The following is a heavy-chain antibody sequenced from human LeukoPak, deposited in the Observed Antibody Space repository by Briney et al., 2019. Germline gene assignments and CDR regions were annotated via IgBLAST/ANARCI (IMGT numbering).Heavy chain of an antibody. V-gene: IGHV3-53*01. D-gene: IGHD2-2*01. CDR1: GFTVSSNY. J-gene: IGHJ4*02. Sequence: GGSLRLSCAASGFTVSSNYMSWVRQAPGKGLEWVSVIYSGGSTYYADSVKGRFTISRDNPKNTLYLQMNSLRAEDTAVYYCAKDHIVVVPAATDYWGQGTLVTVSS. CDR2: IYSGGST. CDR3: AKDHIVVVPAATDY.